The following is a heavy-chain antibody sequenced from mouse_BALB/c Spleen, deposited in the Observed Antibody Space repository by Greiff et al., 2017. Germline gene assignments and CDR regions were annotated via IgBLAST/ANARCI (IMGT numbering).Heavy chain of an antibody. CDR3: ARAYYRYDDVFMDY. CDR1: GYTFTNYW. V-gene: IGHV1-63*02. J-gene: IGHJ4*01. Sequence: QVQLQQSGAELVRPGTSVKISCKASGYTFTNYWLGWVKQRPGHGLEWIGDIYPGGGYTNYNEKFKGKATLTADTSSSTAYMQLSSLTSEGSAVYFCARAYYRYDDVFMDYWGQGTSVTVSS. CDR2: IYPGGGYT. D-gene: IGHD2-14*01.